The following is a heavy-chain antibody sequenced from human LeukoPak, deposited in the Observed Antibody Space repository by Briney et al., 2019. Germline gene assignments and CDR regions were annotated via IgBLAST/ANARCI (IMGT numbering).Heavy chain of an antibody. CDR3: ASLYHYDSGGYNYYFDY. J-gene: IGHJ4*02. CDR2: IYTSGST. D-gene: IGHD3-22*01. V-gene: IGHV4-4*07. Sequence: SETLSLTCTVSGGSISSYYWSWIRQPAGKGLEWIGRIYTSGSTNYNPSLKSRVTMSVDTSKNQFSLKLSSVTAADTAMYYCASLYHYDSGGYNYYFDYWGQGTLVTVSS. CDR1: GGSISSYY.